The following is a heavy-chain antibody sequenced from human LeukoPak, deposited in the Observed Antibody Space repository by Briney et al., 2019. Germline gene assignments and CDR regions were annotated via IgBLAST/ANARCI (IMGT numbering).Heavy chain of an antibody. D-gene: IGHD2-15*01. CDR2: IKQDGSEK. J-gene: IGHJ6*03. V-gene: IGHV3-7*01. Sequence: GGSLRLSCAASGLTFNNYWMNWVRQAPGKGLEWVANIKQDGSEKYYVDSVKGRFTISRDNAKNSLYLQMNSLRVEDTAVYYCARAGRKSRGVDIVRKKETGYYYYLDVWGKGTTVTVSS. CDR1: GLTFNNYW. CDR3: ARAGRKSRGVDIVRKKETGYYYYLDV.